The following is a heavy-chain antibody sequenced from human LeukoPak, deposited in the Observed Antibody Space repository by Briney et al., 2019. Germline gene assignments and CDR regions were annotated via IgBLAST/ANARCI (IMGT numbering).Heavy chain of an antibody. CDR3: AKSASWYSAWWDS. J-gene: IGHJ5*01. CDR2: IAGSGGSS. CDR1: GFTFSSFA. Sequence: PGGSLRLSCAASGFTFSSFAMSWARQAPGKGLEWVSTIAGSGGSSHYADSVKGRFTISRDKSKNTLYLQMSSLRVEDTAVYYCAKSASWYSAWWDSWGQGTLVTVSS. D-gene: IGHD1-1*01. V-gene: IGHV3-23*01.